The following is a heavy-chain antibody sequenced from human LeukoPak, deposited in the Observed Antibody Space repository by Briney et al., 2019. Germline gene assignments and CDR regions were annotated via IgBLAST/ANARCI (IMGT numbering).Heavy chain of an antibody. CDR2: IYYSGST. Sequence: PSETLSLTCTVSGGSISSYYWSWIRQPPGKGLEWIGYIYYSGSTNYNPSLKSRVTISVDTSKNQFSLKLSSVTAADTAVYYCARGYYDFWSGSTSYYFDYWGQGTLVTVSS. CDR1: GGSISSYY. J-gene: IGHJ4*02. CDR3: ARGYYDFWSGSTSYYFDY. D-gene: IGHD3-3*01. V-gene: IGHV4-59*08.